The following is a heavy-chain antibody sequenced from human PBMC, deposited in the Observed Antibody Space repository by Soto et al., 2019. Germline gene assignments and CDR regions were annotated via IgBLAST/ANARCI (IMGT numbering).Heavy chain of an antibody. CDR2: ISWNSGSI. V-gene: IGHV3-9*01. D-gene: IGHD3-10*01. CDR1: GFTFDDYA. Sequence: DVQLVESGGGLVQPGRSLRLSCAASGFTFDDYAMHWVRQAPGKGLEWVSGISWNSGSIGYADSVKGRFTISRDNAKNSLYLQMNSLRAEDTALYYCAKSRGSGSYSFYFDYWGQGTLVTVSS. J-gene: IGHJ4*02. CDR3: AKSRGSGSYSFYFDY.